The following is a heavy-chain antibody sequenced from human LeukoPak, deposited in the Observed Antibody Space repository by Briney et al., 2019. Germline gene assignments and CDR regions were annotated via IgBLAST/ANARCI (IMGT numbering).Heavy chain of an antibody. Sequence: ASVKVSCKASGYTFTSYGISWVRQAPGQGLEWMGWISAYNGNTNYAQKLQGRVTMTTDTSTSAAYMELRSLRSDDTAVYYCARVQLELGVFAVYGDYLWFDPWGQGTLVTVSS. V-gene: IGHV1-18*01. CDR1: GYTFTSYG. D-gene: IGHD4-17*01. CDR3: ARVQLELGVFAVYGDYLWFDP. CDR2: ISAYNGNT. J-gene: IGHJ5*02.